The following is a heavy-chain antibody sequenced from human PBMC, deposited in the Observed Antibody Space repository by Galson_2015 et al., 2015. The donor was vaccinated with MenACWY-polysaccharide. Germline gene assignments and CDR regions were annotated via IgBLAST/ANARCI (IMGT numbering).Heavy chain of an antibody. J-gene: IGHJ4*02. CDR1: GGSFTNYF. V-gene: IGHV4-34*01. Sequence: LSLTCAVYGGSFTNYFWTWIRQSPAKGLEWIAEINHAGRTTYNPTLRSRVTVSADPSKNQFSINLTSVTAADTAVYYCARAWSSGYYSDYWGQGIPVTISS. D-gene: IGHD3-22*01. CDR3: ARAWSSGYYSDY. CDR2: INHAGRT.